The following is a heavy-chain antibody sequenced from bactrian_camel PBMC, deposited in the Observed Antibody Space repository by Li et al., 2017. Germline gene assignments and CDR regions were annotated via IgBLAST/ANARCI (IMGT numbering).Heavy chain of an antibody. CDR2: IATGSGNT. J-gene: IGHJ4*01. CDR1: GGPKLTFC. Sequence: QLVESGGGSVQSGRSLILSCKVTGGPKLTFCMGWFRQAPGKEREGVARIATGSGNTYYADSVKGRFTISQDNAKNTVYLQMNSLKPEDTAMYYCAAGWSFGVGTLLRRHYNYWGQGTQVTVS. D-gene: IGHD3*01. V-gene: IGHV3S25*01. CDR3: AAGWSFGVGTLLRRHYNY.